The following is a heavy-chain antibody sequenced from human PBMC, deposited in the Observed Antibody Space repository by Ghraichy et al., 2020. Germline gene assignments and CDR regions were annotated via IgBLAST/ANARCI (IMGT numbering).Heavy chain of an antibody. CDR1: GFTFSSYS. CDR3: ASVLELLWFGEAHFPDYYYYGMDV. D-gene: IGHD3-10*01. V-gene: IGHV3-48*02. J-gene: IGHJ6*02. Sequence: GGSLRLSCAASGFTFSSYSMNWVRQAPGKGLEWVSYISSSSSTIYYADSVKGRFTISRDNAKNSLYLQMNSLRDEDTAVYYCASVLELLWFGEAHFPDYYYYGMDVWGQGTTVTVSS. CDR2: ISSSSSTI.